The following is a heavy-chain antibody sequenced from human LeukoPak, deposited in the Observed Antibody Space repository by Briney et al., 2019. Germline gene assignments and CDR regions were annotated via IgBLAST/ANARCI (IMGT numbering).Heavy chain of an antibody. V-gene: IGHV5-51*01. CDR1: GYSFTTYW. D-gene: IGHD3-10*01. J-gene: IGHJ5*02. CDR3: VRQRGASGTINHFDP. CDR2: IYPDDSDT. Sequence: GESLKISCKTSGYSFTTYWIGWVRQMPGTGLEWVGAIYPDDSDTRYSPSFQGQVVISADRSIRTAYLQWNTLRTSDTAMYYCVRQRGASGTINHFDPWGQGTLVTVSS.